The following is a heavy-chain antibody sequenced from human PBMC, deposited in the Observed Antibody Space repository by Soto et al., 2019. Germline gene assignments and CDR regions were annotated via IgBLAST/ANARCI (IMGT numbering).Heavy chain of an antibody. CDR3: ASRKLSYDY. V-gene: IGHV5-51*01. Sequence: PGESLKISCKGSGYSFTSYWIGWVRQMPGKGLEWMGIIYPGDSDTRYSPSFQGQVTISRDNSKNTLYLQMNSLRAEDTAVYYCASRKLSYDYWGQGTLVTVSS. J-gene: IGHJ4*02. CDR2: IYPGDSDT. CDR1: GYSFTSYW. D-gene: IGHD3-16*02.